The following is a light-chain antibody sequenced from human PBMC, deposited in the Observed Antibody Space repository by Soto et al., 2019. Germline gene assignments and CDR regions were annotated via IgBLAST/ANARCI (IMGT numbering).Light chain of an antibody. CDR3: QHCQPYGDLPPRP. CDR2: GAS. J-gene: IGKJ4*01. CDR1: QSVSSN. Sequence: EIVFTQSPETLSVSPRERATLSCRARQSVSSNLAWYQQKPGQAPGLPIYGASTRAPGIPARFSGSGSGRDFGINIRRIDLEHFAVYYCQHCQPYGDLPPRPFGGGTKAAIK. V-gene: IGKV3-15*01.